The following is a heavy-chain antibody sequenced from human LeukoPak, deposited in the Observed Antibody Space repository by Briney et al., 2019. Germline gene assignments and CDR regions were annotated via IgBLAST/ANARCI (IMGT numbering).Heavy chain of an antibody. CDR1: GFTFSSYG. D-gene: IGHD3-22*01. CDR3: AKALRIVVVMTPVDY. Sequence: PGRSLRLSCAASGFTFSSYGMHWVSQAPGKGLEWVAVISYDGSNKYHADSVKGRFTISRDNSKNTLYLQMNSLRAEDTAVYYCAKALRIVVVMTPVDYGGQGTLVTVS. V-gene: IGHV3-30*18. J-gene: IGHJ4*02. CDR2: ISYDGSNK.